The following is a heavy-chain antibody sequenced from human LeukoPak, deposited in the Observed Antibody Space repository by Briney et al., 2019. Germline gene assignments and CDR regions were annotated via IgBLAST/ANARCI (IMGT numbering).Heavy chain of an antibody. CDR3: ARDVSDGYCSSTSCYGGADYFDY. Sequence: PGGSLTLSCQASGFTFYMYAMSWVRQAPGKGLEWVANIKQDGSEKYYVDSVKGRFTISRDNAKNSLYLQMNSLRAEDTAVYYCARDVSDGYCSSTSCYGGADYFDYWGQGTLVTVSS. J-gene: IGHJ4*02. V-gene: IGHV3-7*01. CDR1: GFTFYMYA. CDR2: IKQDGSEK. D-gene: IGHD2-2*03.